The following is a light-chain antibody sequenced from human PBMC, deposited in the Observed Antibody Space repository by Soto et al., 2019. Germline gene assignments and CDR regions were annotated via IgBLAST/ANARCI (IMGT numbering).Light chain of an antibody. CDR1: QSISSW. J-gene: IGKJ2*01. V-gene: IGKV1-5*01. CDR2: DAS. CDR3: QQSYSTPYT. Sequence: DIQMTQSPSTLSASVGDRVTITCRASQSISSWLAWYQQKPGKAPKLLIYDASSLESGVPSRFSGSGSGTDFTLTISSLQPEDFATYYCQQSYSTPYTFRQGTKVDIK.